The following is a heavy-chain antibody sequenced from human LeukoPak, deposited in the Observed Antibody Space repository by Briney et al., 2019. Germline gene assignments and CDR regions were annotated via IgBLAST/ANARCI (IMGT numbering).Heavy chain of an antibody. Sequence: PGGTLRLSCAASGFTFSSYGMSWVRQAPGKGLEWVSGISWNSGSRDYADSVQGRFTISRDNAKNSLYLQMNSMRAEDMAVYYCAKDMTQGATTRGAFDIWGQGAMVTVSS. D-gene: IGHD1-26*01. CDR1: GFTFSSYG. J-gene: IGHJ3*02. V-gene: IGHV3-9*03. CDR2: ISWNSGSR. CDR3: AKDMTQGATTRGAFDI.